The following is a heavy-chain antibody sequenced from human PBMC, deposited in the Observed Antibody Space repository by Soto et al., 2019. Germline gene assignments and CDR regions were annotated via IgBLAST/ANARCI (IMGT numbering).Heavy chain of an antibody. D-gene: IGHD2-2*01. J-gene: IGHJ6*03. CDR2: IYPGDSDT. CDR1: GDSFTSYW. Sequence: GESLKISCKGSGDSFTSYWIGWVRQMPGKGLEWMGIIYPGDSDTRYSPSFQGQVTISADKSISTAYLQWSSLKASDTAMYYCARHCSSTSCYYYMDVWGKGTTVTVSS. V-gene: IGHV5-51*01. CDR3: ARHCSSTSCYYYMDV.